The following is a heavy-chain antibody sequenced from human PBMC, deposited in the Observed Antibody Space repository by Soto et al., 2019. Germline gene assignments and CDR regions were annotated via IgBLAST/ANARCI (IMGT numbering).Heavy chain of an antibody. CDR3: ARLRLPRSWELRVAFDI. V-gene: IGHV5-51*01. CDR2: IYPGDSDT. D-gene: IGHD1-26*01. J-gene: IGHJ3*02. Sequence: GESLKISWKGSGCSFTSYWIGWVRQMPGKGLEWMGIIYPGDSDTRYSPSFQGQVTTSADKSISTAYLQWSSLKASDTAMYYCARLRLPRSWELRVAFDIWSQGTIVTVSS. CDR1: GCSFTSYW.